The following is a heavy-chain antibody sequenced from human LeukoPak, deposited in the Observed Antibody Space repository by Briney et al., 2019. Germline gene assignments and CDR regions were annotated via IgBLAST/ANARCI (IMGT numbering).Heavy chain of an antibody. J-gene: IGHJ4*02. D-gene: IGHD6-19*01. CDR1: GFTFSSYD. Sequence: GGSLRLSCAASGFTFSSYDMHWVRQAPGKGLEWVAVISYDGSNKYYADSVKGRFTISRDNSKNTLYLQMNSLRAEDTAVYYCARTIIAVAGPIDYWGQGTLVTVSS. CDR3: ARTIIAVAGPIDY. V-gene: IGHV3-30*03. CDR2: ISYDGSNK.